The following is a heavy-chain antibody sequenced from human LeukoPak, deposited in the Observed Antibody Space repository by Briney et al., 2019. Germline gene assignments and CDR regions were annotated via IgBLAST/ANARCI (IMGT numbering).Heavy chain of an antibody. CDR3: TYSSYYGSGSYKDY. V-gene: IGHV3-49*04. CDR1: GFTFGVYA. D-gene: IGHD3-10*01. J-gene: IGHJ4*02. CDR2: IRSKAYGGTT. Sequence: GGTLRLSCTASGFTFGVYAMSWVRQAPGKGLEWVGFIRSKAYGGTTEYAASVKGRFTISRDDSKSIAYLQMNSLKTEDTAVYYCTYSSYYGSGSYKDYWGQGTLVTVSS.